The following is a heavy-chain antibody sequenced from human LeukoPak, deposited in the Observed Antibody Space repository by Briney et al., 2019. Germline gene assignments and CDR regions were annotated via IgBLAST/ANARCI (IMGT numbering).Heavy chain of an antibody. V-gene: IGHV3-7*01. J-gene: IGHJ5*02. CDR2: IKQDGSEK. Sequence: GGSLRLXCAASGFTFSSYWMSWVRQAPGKGLEWVANIKQDGSEKYYVDSVKGRFTISRDNAKNSLYLQMNSLRAEDTAVYYCARETYYYGSGSYYNWFDPWGQGTLVTISS. CDR1: GFTFSSYW. CDR3: ARETYYYGSGSYYNWFDP. D-gene: IGHD3-10*01.